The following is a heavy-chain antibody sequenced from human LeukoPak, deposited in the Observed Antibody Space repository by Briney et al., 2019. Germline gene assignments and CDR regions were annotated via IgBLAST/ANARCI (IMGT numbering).Heavy chain of an antibody. CDR1: GYTFTSYD. D-gene: IGHD7-27*01. J-gene: IGHJ4*02. CDR2: MNPNSGNT. CDR3: ARDKRANWDLTY. Sequence: ASVKVSCKASGYTFTSYDINWVRQATGQGLEWMGWMNPNSGNTGYAQKFQGGVTMTRDTSISTAYMELSRLRSDDTAVYYCARDKRANWDLTYWGQGTLVTVSS. V-gene: IGHV1-8*01.